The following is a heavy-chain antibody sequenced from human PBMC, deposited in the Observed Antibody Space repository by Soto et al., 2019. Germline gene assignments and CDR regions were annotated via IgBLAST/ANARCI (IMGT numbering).Heavy chain of an antibody. J-gene: IGHJ5*02. CDR2: INPNSGGT. V-gene: IGHV1-2*02. CDR3: ARGWGIAAPGPNWFDP. CDR1: GYSLSGYY. D-gene: IGHD6-13*01. Sequence: ASVKVSCKASGYSLSGYYLHWVRQAPGQGPEWMGWINPNSGGTKYVQKFQGRVPMTRDTSISTVYLELSRLRSDDTAVYYCARGWGIAAPGPNWFDPWGQGTLVTVSS.